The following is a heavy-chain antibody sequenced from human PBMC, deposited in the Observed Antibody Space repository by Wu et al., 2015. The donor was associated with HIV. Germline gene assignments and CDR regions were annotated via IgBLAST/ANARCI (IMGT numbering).Heavy chain of an antibody. Sequence: HVQLEQPGAVVRKPGASVTVPCKVSGHSLSKLAVHWVRQTRGKGLEWMGGFDAEEGKTIYAQRFQGRVVMTEDRSTDTAYMDLNSLRSDDTAVFYVQHTQETSGTTGFPYWGQGTLVHRRL. CDR3: QHTQETSGTTGFPY. J-gene: IGHJ1*01. D-gene: IGHD2/OR15-2a*01. V-gene: IGHV1-24*01. CDR2: FDAEEGKT. CDR1: GHSLSKLA.